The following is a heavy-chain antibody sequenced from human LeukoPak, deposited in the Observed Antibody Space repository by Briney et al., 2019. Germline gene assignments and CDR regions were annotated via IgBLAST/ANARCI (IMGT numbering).Heavy chain of an antibody. CDR3: ATLAFDS. J-gene: IGHJ4*02. CDR2: IKEDGSDK. CDR1: GFTFSRSW. D-gene: IGHD3-3*02. V-gene: IGHV3-7*01. Sequence: GGSLRLSCTASGFTFSRSWMHWVRQAPGKGLEWVADIKEDGSDKYYGDSVKGRFAISRDNAKNSVYLQMNSLSPEDTAIYFCATLAFDSWGRGTLVTVSS.